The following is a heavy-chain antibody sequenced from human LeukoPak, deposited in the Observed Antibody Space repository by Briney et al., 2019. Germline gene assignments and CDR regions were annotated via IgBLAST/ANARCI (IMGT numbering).Heavy chain of an antibody. J-gene: IGHJ4*02. CDR3: AREARYGDKDY. V-gene: IGHV4-39*07. CDR1: GGSISSSSYY. D-gene: IGHD4-17*01. Sequence: SGTLSLTCTVSGGSISSSSYYWGWIRQPPGKGLEWIGSIYYSGSTYYNPSLKSRVTISVDTSKNQFSLKLSSVTAADTTVYYCAREARYGDKDYWGQGTLVTVSS. CDR2: IYYSGST.